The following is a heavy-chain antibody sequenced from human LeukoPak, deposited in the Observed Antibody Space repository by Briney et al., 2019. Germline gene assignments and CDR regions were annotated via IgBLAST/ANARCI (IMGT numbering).Heavy chain of an antibody. D-gene: IGHD2-2*01. CDR2: IIPIFGTA. J-gene: IGHJ6*02. V-gene: IGHV1-69*13. CDR3: ASPSRPIGIVVVPAAYYYYGMDV. CDR1: GGTFSSYA. Sequence: SVKVSCKASGGTFSSYAISWVRQAPGQGLEWMGGIIPIFGTANYAQKFRGRVTITADESTSTAYMELSSLRSEDTAVYYCASPSRPIGIVVVPAAYYYYGMDVWGQGTTVTVSS.